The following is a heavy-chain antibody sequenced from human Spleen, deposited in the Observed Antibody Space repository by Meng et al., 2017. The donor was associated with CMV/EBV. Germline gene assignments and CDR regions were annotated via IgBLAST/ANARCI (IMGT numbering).Heavy chain of an antibody. CDR3: ARDLTTAHDY. V-gene: IGHV1-18*01. D-gene: IGHD2-21*02. J-gene: IGHJ4*02. CDR2: ISGYNGHT. CDR1: GGTFTNYG. Sequence: ASVKVSCKASGGTFTNYGINWVRQAPGQGLEWMGGISGYNGHTNYAQKFQGRVTLTADTAASSAFMELRGLKPDDTAVYYCARDLTTAHDYWGPGTLVTDSS.